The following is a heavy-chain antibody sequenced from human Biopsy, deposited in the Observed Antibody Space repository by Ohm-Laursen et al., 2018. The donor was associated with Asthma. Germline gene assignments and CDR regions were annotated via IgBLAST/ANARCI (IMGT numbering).Heavy chain of an antibody. D-gene: IGHD2-15*01. J-gene: IGHJ5*02. CDR1: GGSIRSHD. V-gene: IGHV4-59*11. CDR3: ARLADCSGGACYSYGWFDP. CDR2: VSHTGST. Sequence: TLSLTCIVSGGSIRSHDWTWIRLPPGKGLEYIGDVSHTGSTNYNPSLKSRVTMSLDTSKSQFSLRLTSVTPADTAVYYCARLADCSGGACYSYGWFDPWGQGTRVTVSS.